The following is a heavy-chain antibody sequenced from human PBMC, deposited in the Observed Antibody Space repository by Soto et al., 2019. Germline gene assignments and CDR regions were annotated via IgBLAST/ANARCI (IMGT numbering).Heavy chain of an antibody. CDR2: INAGTGNT. J-gene: IGHJ6*02. CDR3: AREAGTSYFYGMDV. CDR1: GYIFTNHA. V-gene: IGHV1-3*01. D-gene: IGHD1-1*01. Sequence: QVQLVQSGADVKKPGASVKVSCKASGYIFTNHALHWVRQAPGQRPEWMGWINAGTGNTKYSQHLQDRVTLSWDTSASTAYMELSSLMSEDTAVYYCAREAGTSYFYGMDVWGQGTTVTVS.